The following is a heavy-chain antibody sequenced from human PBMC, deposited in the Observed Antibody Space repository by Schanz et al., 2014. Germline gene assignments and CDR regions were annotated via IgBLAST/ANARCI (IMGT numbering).Heavy chain of an antibody. CDR1: GYSFTDYA. CDR2: INPSSGTT. Sequence: QVQLVQSGVEVKRPGASVRVSCKASGYSFTDYAIHWVRQAPGQGLEWMGKINPSSGTTRIAQNFQGRVTMTRDTSTSTVYMELSSLRSEDTAVYYCARDGEAAAGCDYWGQGTLVTVSS. D-gene: IGHD6-13*01. CDR3: ARDGEAAAGCDY. V-gene: IGHV1-46*03. J-gene: IGHJ4*02.